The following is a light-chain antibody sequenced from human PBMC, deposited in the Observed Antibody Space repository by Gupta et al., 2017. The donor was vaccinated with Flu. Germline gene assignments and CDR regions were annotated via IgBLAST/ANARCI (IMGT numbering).Light chain of an antibody. V-gene: IGKV1-5*03. J-gene: IGKJ4*01. CDR1: QSINHY. CDR2: KTS. Sequence: DIQVTQSPSTLSASVGDSVTITCRTSQSINHYLAWFQKERGKAPKLLIYKTSWLERGVPSRFSGSGSGTEFSLTISSRQPEDFATYYCQLYDNFSRMTFGGGTRVDI. CDR3: QLYDNFSRMT.